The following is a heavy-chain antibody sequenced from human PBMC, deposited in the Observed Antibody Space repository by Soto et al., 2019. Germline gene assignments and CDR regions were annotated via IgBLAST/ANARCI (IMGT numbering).Heavy chain of an antibody. CDR3: ARRQGRILTGYYKIKPFDY. CDR1: GDSVSSNRAA. CDR2: TYYRSKWYN. Sequence: PSQTLSLTCAISGDSVSSNRAAWNRIRQSPSRGLEWLGRTYYRSKWYNDYAVSVKSRITINPDTSKNQFSLKLSSVTAADTAVYYCARRQGRILTGYYKIKPFDYWGQGTLVTVSS. J-gene: IGHJ4*02. V-gene: IGHV6-1*01. D-gene: IGHD3-9*01.